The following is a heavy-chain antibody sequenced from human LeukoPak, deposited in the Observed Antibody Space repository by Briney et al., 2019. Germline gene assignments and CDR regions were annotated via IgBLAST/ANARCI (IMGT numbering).Heavy chain of an antibody. CDR1: GFTFSSYA. D-gene: IGHD2-15*01. V-gene: IGHV3-30-3*01. Sequence: GRSLRLSCAASGFTFSSYAMHWVRQAPGKGLEWVAVISYDGSNKYYADSVKGRFTISRDNSKNTLYLQMNSLRAEDTAVYYCARGACVSGGSCYFDYWGQGTLVTVSS. CDR2: ISYDGSNK. J-gene: IGHJ4*02. CDR3: ARGACVSGGSCYFDY.